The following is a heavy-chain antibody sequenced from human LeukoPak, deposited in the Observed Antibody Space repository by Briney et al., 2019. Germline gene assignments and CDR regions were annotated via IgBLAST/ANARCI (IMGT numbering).Heavy chain of an antibody. CDR1: GFTLSTYA. CDR2: VRGSGITT. Sequence: GGSLRLSCAASGFTLSTYAMSWVRQAPGKGLEWVSGVRGSGITTQYADSVKGRFTISRDNSKNTLYLQMNSLRVEDTAVYYCAKEDHAPVRDFDWFPFDYWGQGILVTVSS. CDR3: AKEDHAPVRDFDWFPFDY. J-gene: IGHJ4*01. V-gene: IGHV3-23*01. D-gene: IGHD3-9*01.